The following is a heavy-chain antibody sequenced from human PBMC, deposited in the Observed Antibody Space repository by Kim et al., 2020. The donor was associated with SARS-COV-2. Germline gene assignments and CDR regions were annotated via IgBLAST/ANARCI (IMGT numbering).Heavy chain of an antibody. Sequence: ASVKVSCKVSGYTLTELSMHWVRQAPGKGLEWMGGFDPEDGETIYAQKFQGRVTMTEDTSTDTAYMELSSLRSEDTAVYYCATPLLLWFHQPLYGMDVWGQGTTVTVSS. CDR3: ATPLLLWFHQPLYGMDV. CDR1: GYTLTELS. J-gene: IGHJ6*02. CDR2: FDPEDGET. D-gene: IGHD3-10*01. V-gene: IGHV1-24*01.